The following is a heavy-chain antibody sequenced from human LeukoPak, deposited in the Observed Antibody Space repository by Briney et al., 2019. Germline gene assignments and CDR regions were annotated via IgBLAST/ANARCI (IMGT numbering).Heavy chain of an antibody. V-gene: IGHV1-2*02. D-gene: IGHD3-9*01. CDR3: ARVDILTGYYFFDS. J-gene: IGHJ4*02. CDR1: GYTFLRYY. Sequence: ASVRVSCKTSGYTFLRYYIHFVRQAPGQGLEWVGWINPNSGATYSSSKFQGRVTMTTDTSTSTAHMELRSLRSDDTAVYYCARVDILTGYYFFDSWGQGTLVTVSS. CDR2: INPNSGAT.